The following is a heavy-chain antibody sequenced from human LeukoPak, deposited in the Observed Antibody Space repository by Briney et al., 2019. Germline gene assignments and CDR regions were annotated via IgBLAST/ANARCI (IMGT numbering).Heavy chain of an antibody. Sequence: GGSLRLSCAASGVSFSTHCTHWVRQAPGQGLGWVSGISSDGRSRIYADFVRGRLTISRDNPKNTLYLQMYSLKAEAPAVNSCARDFKDLGVWGQGTLVTVSS. CDR1: GVSFSTHC. CDR2: ISSDGRSR. D-gene: IGHD3-3*01. J-gene: IGHJ4*02. V-gene: IGHV3-74*01. CDR3: ARDFKDLGV.